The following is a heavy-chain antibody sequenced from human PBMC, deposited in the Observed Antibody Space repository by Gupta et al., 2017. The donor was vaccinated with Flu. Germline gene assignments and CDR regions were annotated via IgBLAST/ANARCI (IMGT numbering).Heavy chain of an antibody. CDR3: ARLASIEGYWFDP. V-gene: IGHV1-2*02. CDR1: Y. J-gene: IGHJ5*02. CDR2: INPKSGGT. Sequence: YMHWVRQAPGQGLEWMGWINPKSGGTNFAQKFQGRVTMTRDTSISTAYMELSRLRSDDTAVYYCARLASIEGYWFDPWGQGTLVTVSS.